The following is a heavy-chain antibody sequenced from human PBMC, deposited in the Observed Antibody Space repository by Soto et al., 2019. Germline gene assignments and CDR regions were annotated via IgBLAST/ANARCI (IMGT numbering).Heavy chain of an antibody. Sequence: SVKVSCKASGGTFSSYAISWVRQAPGQGLEWMGGIIPIFGTANYAQKFQGRVTITADESTTTAYMELSSLRSEDTAVYYCATSETLYSYGYANYYYYGMHVWGQGTTVTVSS. V-gene: IGHV1-69*13. CDR2: IIPIFGTA. D-gene: IGHD5-18*01. J-gene: IGHJ6*02. CDR1: GGTFSSYA. CDR3: ATSETLYSYGYANYYYYGMHV.